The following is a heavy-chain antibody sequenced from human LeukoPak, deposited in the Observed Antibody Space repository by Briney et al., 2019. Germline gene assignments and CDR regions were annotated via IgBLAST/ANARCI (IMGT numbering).Heavy chain of an antibody. CDR3: AKDSAGGLGTNFDY. CDR2: IWYYGSYK. CDR1: GFTFSTSG. J-gene: IGHJ4*02. V-gene: IGHV3-33*06. Sequence: GGSLRLSCAASGFTFSTSGMHWVRQAPGKGLEWVAVIWYYGSYKYYADSVKGRFTISRDNSKDTLYLQMNSLRDEDTAVYYCAKDSAGGLGTNFDYWGQGTLVTVSS. D-gene: IGHD7-27*01.